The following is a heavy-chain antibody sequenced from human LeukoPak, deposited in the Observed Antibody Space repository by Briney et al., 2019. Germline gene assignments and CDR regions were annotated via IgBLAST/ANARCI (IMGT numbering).Heavy chain of an antibody. J-gene: IGHJ3*02. CDR3: ASSPRRLGRYSGSPAAFDI. CDR2: IIPNSGGT. V-gene: IGHV1-2*02. D-gene: IGHD1-26*01. CDR1: GYTFTGYY. Sequence: ASVKVSCKASGYTFTGYYMHWVRQAPGQGLEWMGWIIPNSGGTNYAQKFQGRVTMTRDTSISTAYMELSRLRSDDTAVYYCASSPRRLGRYSGSPAAFDIWGQGTMVTVSS.